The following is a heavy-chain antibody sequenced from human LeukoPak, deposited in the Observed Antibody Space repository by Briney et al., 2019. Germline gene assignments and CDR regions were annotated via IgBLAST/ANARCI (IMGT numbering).Heavy chain of an antibody. CDR3: AREESQWDPRNYYYYMDV. D-gene: IGHD1-26*01. Sequence: GRSLRLSCAASGFTFSSYGMHWVRQAPGKGLEWVAVISYDGSNKYYADSVKGRFTISRDNSKNTLYLQMNSLRAEDTAVYYCAREESQWDPRNYYYYMDVWGKGTTVTVSS. CDR2: ISYDGSNK. J-gene: IGHJ6*03. CDR1: GFTFSSYG. V-gene: IGHV3-30*03.